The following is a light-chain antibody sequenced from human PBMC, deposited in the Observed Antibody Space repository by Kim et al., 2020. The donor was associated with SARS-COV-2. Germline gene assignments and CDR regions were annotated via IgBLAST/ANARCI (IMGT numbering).Light chain of an antibody. J-gene: IGKJ2*01. V-gene: IGKV1-5*03. CDR3: QHYIRVPDT. CDR1: ETISYW. CDR2: LAS. Sequence: DIQMTQSPSTLSASVGVRVTITCRASETISYWLAWYQQQPGKAPNLLIYLASTLESGVTSRFSGSGSGTEFTLTIPSLQPDDFATYDYQHYIRVPDTVGRGAKLEI.